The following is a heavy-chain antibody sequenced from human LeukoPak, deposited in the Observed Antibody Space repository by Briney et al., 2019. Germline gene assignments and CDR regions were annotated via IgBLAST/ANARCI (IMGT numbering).Heavy chain of an antibody. J-gene: IGHJ3*02. CDR3: AKWKAAQNRQGSKWDAFDI. V-gene: IGHV3-23*01. D-gene: IGHD2-15*01. CDR1: GFNLSSYA. Sequence: PGGSLRLSCAASGFNLSSYAMSCVRQARGKGLEGVSAISGSGGSTSYADPVKGRFTIYRDNSKNTLYLQMNSLRAEDTAVYYCAKWKAAQNRQGSKWDAFDIWGQGTMVTVSS. CDR2: ISGSGGST.